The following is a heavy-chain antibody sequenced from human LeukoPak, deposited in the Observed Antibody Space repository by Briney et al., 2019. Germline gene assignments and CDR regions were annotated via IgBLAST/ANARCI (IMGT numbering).Heavy chain of an antibody. CDR2: ISYDGSSE. D-gene: IGHD4-17*01. J-gene: IGHJ6*02. CDR1: GFTFGNYG. Sequence: GVSLRLSCAVSGFTFGNYGMHWVRQAPGKGLEWVALISYDGSSEYYAGSVRGRFTISRDNSKITVYLQMNSLKAEDTAVYYCAKELYNYGDYGAEGLDVGGQGTTVTVS. V-gene: IGHV3-30*02. CDR3: AKELYNYGDYGAEGLDV.